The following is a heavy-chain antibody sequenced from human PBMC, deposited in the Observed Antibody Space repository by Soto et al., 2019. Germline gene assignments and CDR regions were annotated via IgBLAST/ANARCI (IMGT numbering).Heavy chain of an antibody. V-gene: IGHV4-34*01. CDR2: INHSGST. D-gene: IGHD5-12*01. Sequence: QVQLQQWGAGLLKPSETLSLTCAVYGGSFSGYYWSWIRQPPGKGLEWIGEINHSGSTNYNPSLKSRVTISVDTSKNQFSLKLSSVTAADTAVYYCASGATISVNYWGQGTLVTVSS. J-gene: IGHJ4*02. CDR1: GGSFSGYY. CDR3: ASGATISVNY.